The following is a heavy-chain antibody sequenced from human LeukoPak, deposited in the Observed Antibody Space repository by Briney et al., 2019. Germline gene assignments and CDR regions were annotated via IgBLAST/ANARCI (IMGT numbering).Heavy chain of an antibody. CDR3: ARGWYDSSGYYYGIDDYYYYMDV. CDR1: GYTFTSYG. V-gene: IGHV1-18*01. J-gene: IGHJ6*03. CDR2: ISAYNGNT. D-gene: IGHD3-22*01. Sequence: ASVKVSCKASGYTFTSYGISWVRQAPAQGLEWVGWISAYNGNTNYAQKLQGRVTMTTDTSTSTAYMELRSLRSDDTAVYYCARGWYDSSGYYYGIDDYYYYMDVWGKGTTVTVSS.